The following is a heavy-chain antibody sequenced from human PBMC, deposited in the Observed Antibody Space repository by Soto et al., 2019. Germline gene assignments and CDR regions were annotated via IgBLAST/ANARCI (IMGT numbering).Heavy chain of an antibody. J-gene: IGHJ4*02. V-gene: IGHV3-23*01. CDR2: ISGSGGST. Sequence: LRLSCAASGFTFSSYAMSWVRQAQGKGLEWVSAISGSGGSTYYADSVKGRFTISRDNSKNTLYLQMNSLRAEDTAVYYCAKGIQQLAANDYWGQGTLVTVSS. CDR1: GFTFSSYA. CDR3: AKGIQQLAANDY. D-gene: IGHD6-13*01.